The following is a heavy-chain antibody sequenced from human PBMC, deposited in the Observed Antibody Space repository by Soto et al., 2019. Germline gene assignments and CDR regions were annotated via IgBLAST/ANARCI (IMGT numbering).Heavy chain of an antibody. CDR3: AKSTAAGKYYFDY. V-gene: IGHV3-23*01. D-gene: IGHD6-13*01. J-gene: IGHJ4*02. Sequence: PXGSLRLSCEAAGFTFSSYAMSWVRQAPGKGLEWVSAIIGSGGSTYYADSVKGRFTISRDNSKNTLYLQMNSLRAEDTAVYYCAKSTAAGKYYFDYWGQGSLVTVSS. CDR2: IIGSGGST. CDR1: GFTFSSYA.